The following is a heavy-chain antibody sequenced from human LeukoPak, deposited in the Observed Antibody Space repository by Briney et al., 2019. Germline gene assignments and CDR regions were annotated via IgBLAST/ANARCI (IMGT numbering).Heavy chain of an antibody. J-gene: IGHJ4*02. V-gene: IGHV3-21*01. CDR3: ARYGTTVTTIDY. CDR2: ISSSSSYI. Sequence: GGSLRLSCAASGFIFSTYSLNWVRQAPGKGLEWVSSISSSSSYIYYADSVKGRFTISRDNAKNSLYLQMNSLRAEDTAVYYCARYGTTVTTIDYWGQGTLVTVSS. D-gene: IGHD4-17*01. CDR1: GFIFSTYS.